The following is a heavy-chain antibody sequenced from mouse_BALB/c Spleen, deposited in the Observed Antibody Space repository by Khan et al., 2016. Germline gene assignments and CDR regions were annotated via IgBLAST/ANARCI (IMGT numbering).Heavy chain of an antibody. CDR3: ARWDGNDVPFAY. Sequence: VQLKQSGPELVKPGASVKVSCKGSGYAFTTYNMYWVKQSHGKSLEWIGYIDPYNGVSSYNQKFKDKATLTVDESSSTAYMHLNSLTSEDSAVYYCARWDGNDVPFAYWGQGTLVTVSA. V-gene: IGHV1S135*01. CDR2: IDPYNGVS. CDR1: GYAFTTYN. J-gene: IGHJ3*01. D-gene: IGHD2-2*01.